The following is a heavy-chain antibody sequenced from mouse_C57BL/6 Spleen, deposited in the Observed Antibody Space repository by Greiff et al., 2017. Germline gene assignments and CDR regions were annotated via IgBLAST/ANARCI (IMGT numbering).Heavy chain of an antibody. CDR1: GYTFTSYW. CDR3: ARREGYYFDY. Sequence: VQLQQPGAELVKPGASVKLSCKASGYTFTSYWMQWVNQRPGQGLEWIGEIDPSDSYTNYNQKFKGKATLTVDTSSSTAYMQLSSLTSEDSAVYYGARREGYYFDYWGQGTTLTVSS. CDR2: IDPSDSYT. V-gene: IGHV1-50*01. J-gene: IGHJ2*01.